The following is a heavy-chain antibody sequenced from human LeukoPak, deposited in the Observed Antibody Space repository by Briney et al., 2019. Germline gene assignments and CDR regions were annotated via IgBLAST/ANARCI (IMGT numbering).Heavy chain of an antibody. D-gene: IGHD2-2*01. CDR2: INPNSGGT. Sequence: ASVKDSCKASGYTFTGYYMHWVRQAPGQGLEWMGWINPNSGGTNYAQKFQGRVTMTRDTSISTAYMELSRLRSDDTAVYYCARVRDSYCSSTSCYYFDYWGQGTLVTVSS. J-gene: IGHJ4*02. V-gene: IGHV1-2*02. CDR1: GYTFTGYY. CDR3: ARVRDSYCSSTSCYYFDY.